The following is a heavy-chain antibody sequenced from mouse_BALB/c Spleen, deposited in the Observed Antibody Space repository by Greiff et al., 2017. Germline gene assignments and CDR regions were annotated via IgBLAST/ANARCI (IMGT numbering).Heavy chain of an antibody. Sequence: EVMLVESGGGLVKPGGSLKLSCAASGFTFSSYAMSWVRQTPEKGLEWVASISSGGSTYYPDSVKGRFTISRDNARNILYLQMSSLRSEDTAMYYCARGEGRGAWFAYWGQGTLVTVSA. CDR3: ARGEGRGAWFAY. CDR1: GFTFSSYA. J-gene: IGHJ3*01. D-gene: IGHD3-3*01. V-gene: IGHV5-6-5*01. CDR2: ISSGGST.